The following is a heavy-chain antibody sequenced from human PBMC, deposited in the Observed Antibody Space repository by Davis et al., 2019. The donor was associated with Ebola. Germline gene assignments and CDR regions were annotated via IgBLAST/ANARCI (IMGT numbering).Heavy chain of an antibody. J-gene: IGHJ5*02. CDR1: GTSFSDYF. V-gene: IGHV4-34*01. Sequence: MPSETLSLTCAVSGTSFSDYFWSWVRQPPGKGLEWIGKVSQSGDTAYSPSVKTRVTLSVDVSKNQFSLKIISVTAADTAVYYCARTTKTSISDSGLGYNYFDPWGQGTLVTVSP. D-gene: IGHD2/OR15-2a*01. CDR2: VSQSGDT. CDR3: ARTTKTSISDSGLGYNYFDP.